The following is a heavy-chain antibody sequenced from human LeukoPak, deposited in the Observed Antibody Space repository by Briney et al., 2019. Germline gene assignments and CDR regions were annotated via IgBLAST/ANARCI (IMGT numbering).Heavy chain of an antibody. V-gene: IGHV4-39*01. CDR2: IYYSGST. Sequence: SETLSLTCTVSGGSTSSSSYYWGWIRQPPGKGLEWIGSIYYSGSTYYNPSLKSRVTISVDTSKNQFSLKLSSVTAADTAVYYCARPVTTLGLDAFDIWGQGTMVTVSS. J-gene: IGHJ3*02. CDR3: ARPVTTLGLDAFDI. CDR1: GGSTSSSSYY. D-gene: IGHD4-17*01.